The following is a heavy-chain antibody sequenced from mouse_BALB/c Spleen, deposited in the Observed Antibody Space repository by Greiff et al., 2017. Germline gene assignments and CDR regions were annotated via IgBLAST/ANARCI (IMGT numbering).Heavy chain of an antibody. CDR1: GYSITSDYA. J-gene: IGHJ2*01. V-gene: IGHV3-2*02. CDR3: ARDWGYYFDY. Sequence: VQLKESGPGLVKPSQSLSLTCTVTGYSITSDYAWNWIRQFPGNKLEWMGYISYSGSTSYNPSLKSRISITRDTSKNQFFLQLNSVTTEDTATYYCARDWGYYFDYWGQGTTLTVSS. CDR2: ISYSGST.